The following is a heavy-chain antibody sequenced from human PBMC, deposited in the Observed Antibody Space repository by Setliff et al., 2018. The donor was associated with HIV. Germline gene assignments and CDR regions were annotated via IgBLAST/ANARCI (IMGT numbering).Heavy chain of an antibody. Sequence: GGSLRLSCATSGFIFEDYGMNWVRQAPGKGLEWVSGINWNGASVGYADSVKGRFTISRDNAKNTLYLQMNSLRPEDTAVYYCAKDRIEAAMVDYWGQGTLVTAPQ. J-gene: IGHJ4*02. D-gene: IGHD6-13*01. V-gene: IGHV3-20*04. CDR3: AKDRIEAAMVDY. CDR2: INWNGASV. CDR1: GFIFEDYG.